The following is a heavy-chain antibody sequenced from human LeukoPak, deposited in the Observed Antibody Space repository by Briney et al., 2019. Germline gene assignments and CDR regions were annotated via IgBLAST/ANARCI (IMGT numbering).Heavy chain of an antibody. D-gene: IGHD3-10*01. CDR3: ATHPKSCTRGIFITGKACWFDP. Sequence: GGSLRLSCAASGFTFSSYTMNWVRQAPGKGLEWVSYIGSTSSTIYYADSVKGRFTISRDNAKNSLYLQMNSLRAEDTAVYYCATHPKSCTRGIFITGKACWFDPWGQGTLVTVSS. CDR2: IGSTSSTI. J-gene: IGHJ5*02. V-gene: IGHV3-48*04. CDR1: GFTFSSYT.